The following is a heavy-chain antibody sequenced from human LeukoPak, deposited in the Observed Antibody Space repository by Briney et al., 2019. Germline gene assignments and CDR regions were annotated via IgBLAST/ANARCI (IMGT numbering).Heavy chain of an antibody. CDR2: LSSSGSAF. D-gene: IGHD3-10*01. V-gene: IGHV3-48*03. J-gene: IGHJ5*01. CDR3: ARRPRVVIIKTWFDS. CDR1: GFTFRSYE. Sequence: PGGSLRLSCEDSGFTFRSYEMNWVRQAPGKGLEWIAYLSSSGSAFSYADSVKGRFTIARDNAKNSVYLEMNSLRADDTAVYYCARRPRVVIIKTWFDSWGQGTLVTVSS.